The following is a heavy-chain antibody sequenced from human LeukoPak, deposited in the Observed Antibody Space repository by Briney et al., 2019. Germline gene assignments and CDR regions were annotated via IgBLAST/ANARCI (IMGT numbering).Heavy chain of an antibody. CDR1: GYTFTGYY. CDR2: INPNSGGT. D-gene: IGHD3-10*01. Sequence: ALVKVSCKASGYTFTGYYMHWVRQAPGQGIEWMGWINPNSGGTNYAQKFQGRVTMTRDTSISTAYMELSRLRSDDTAVYYCARPVMVRGENWFDPWGQGTLVTVSS. V-gene: IGHV1-2*02. CDR3: ARPVMVRGENWFDP. J-gene: IGHJ5*02.